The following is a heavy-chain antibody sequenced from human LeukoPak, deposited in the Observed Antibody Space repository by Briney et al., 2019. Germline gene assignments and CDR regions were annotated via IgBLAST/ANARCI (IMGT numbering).Heavy chain of an antibody. J-gene: IGHJ5*02. CDR2: ISAYNGNT. CDR3: ARAGQYCSSTSCYGGSWFDP. D-gene: IGHD2-2*01. Sequence: ASVKVSCKASGYTFTSYGIGWVRQAPGQGLEWMGWISAYNGNTNYAQKLQGRVTMTTDTSTGTAYMELRSLRSDDTAVYYCARAGQYCSSTSCYGGSWFDPWGQGTLVTVSS. CDR1: GYTFTSYG. V-gene: IGHV1-18*01.